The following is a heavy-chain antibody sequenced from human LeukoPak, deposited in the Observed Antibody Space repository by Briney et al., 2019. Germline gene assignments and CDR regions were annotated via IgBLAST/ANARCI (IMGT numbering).Heavy chain of an antibody. CDR1: EFTFRSYD. CDR3: AGSFGDVKNF. CDR2: ISYDGSNK. D-gene: IGHD3-10*01. Sequence: GRSLRLSCVASEFTFRSYDMHWVRQAPGKGLEWVAVISYDGSNKDYADSVKGRFTISRDNTKNTLFLQMNSLRAEDTAVYYCAGSFGDVKNFWGQGTLVTVSS. J-gene: IGHJ4*01. V-gene: IGHV3-30*03.